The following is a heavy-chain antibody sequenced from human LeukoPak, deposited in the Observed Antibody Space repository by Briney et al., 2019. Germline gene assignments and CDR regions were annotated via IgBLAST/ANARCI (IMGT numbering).Heavy chain of an antibody. Sequence: SETLSLTCIVSGGSISSYYWSWIRPPAGKGLEWIGRIYTSGSTNYNPSLKSRVTMSVDTSKNQFSLKLSSVTAADTAVYYCAREISSSWSYYYYYGMDVWGQGTTVTVSS. CDR3: AREISSSWSYYYYYGMDV. V-gene: IGHV4-4*07. CDR1: GGSISSYY. J-gene: IGHJ6*02. CDR2: IYTSGST. D-gene: IGHD6-13*01.